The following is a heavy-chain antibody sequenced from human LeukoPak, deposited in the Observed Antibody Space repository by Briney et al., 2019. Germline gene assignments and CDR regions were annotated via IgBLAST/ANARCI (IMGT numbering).Heavy chain of an antibody. V-gene: IGHV3-30*18. J-gene: IGHJ4*02. CDR2: ISYDGSNK. CDR1: GFTFSNYG. Sequence: QSGGSLRLSCAASGFTFSNYGMHWVRQAPGKGLEWVAVISYDGSNKYYADSVKGRFTISRDNSKNTLYLQMNSLRAEDTAVYYCAKDLHSSNWYDLFDYWGQGTLVTVSS. CDR3: AKDLHSSNWYDLFDY. D-gene: IGHD6-13*01.